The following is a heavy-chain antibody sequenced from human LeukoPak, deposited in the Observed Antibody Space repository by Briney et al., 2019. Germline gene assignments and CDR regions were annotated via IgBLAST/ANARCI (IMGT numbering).Heavy chain of an antibody. J-gene: IGHJ4*02. Sequence: SETLSLTCTVSGGSISPYYWSWIRQPPGKGLEWIGYIYYSGSTNYNPSLKSRVTISVDTSKNQFSLKLSSETAADTAVYYCARDISSGYFTYWGQGTLVTVSS. CDR1: GGSISPYY. CDR3: ARDISSGYFTY. V-gene: IGHV4-59*01. CDR2: IYYSGST. D-gene: IGHD3-22*01.